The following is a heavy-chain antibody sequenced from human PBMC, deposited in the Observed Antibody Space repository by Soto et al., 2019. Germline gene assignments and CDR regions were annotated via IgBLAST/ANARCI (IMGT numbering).Heavy chain of an antibody. J-gene: IGHJ4*02. CDR1: GGSISSGDYY. V-gene: IGHV4-30-4*01. D-gene: IGHD3-22*01. Sequence: SETLSLTCTFSGGSISSGDYYCNWIRQPPGKGLEWIGFIYYSGSTYYNPSLESRVTMSVDTSKNQFSLKLSSVTAADTAVYYCAREPYDYERSGHFEYWGQGTRVSVSS. CDR3: AREPYDYERSGHFEY. CDR2: IYYSGST.